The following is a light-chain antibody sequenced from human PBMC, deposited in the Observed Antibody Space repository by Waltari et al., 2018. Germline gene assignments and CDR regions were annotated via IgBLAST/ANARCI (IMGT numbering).Light chain of an antibody. V-gene: IGKV1-5*03. Sequence: DIQMTQSPSTLSASVGETVILTCRASQPIYTWLAWYQQKPGKVPQLLIYKASNLESGVPSRFSGSGSGTEFSLTISGLQPDDFATYYCQQYSAYPETFGQGTKVEIK. CDR1: QPIYTW. CDR3: QQYSAYPET. CDR2: KAS. J-gene: IGKJ1*01.